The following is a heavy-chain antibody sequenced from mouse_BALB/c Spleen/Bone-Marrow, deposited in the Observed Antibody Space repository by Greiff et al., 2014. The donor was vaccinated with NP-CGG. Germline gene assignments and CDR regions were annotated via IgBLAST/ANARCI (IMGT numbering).Heavy chain of an antibody. V-gene: IGHV2-9*02. D-gene: IGHD1-1*01. Sequence: VKLEESGPGLVAPSQSLSITCTVSGFSLTSFGVHWVRQSPGKGLEWLGVIWAGGSTNYYSALMSRLSISKDNSKSQVFLKMNSLQTDDTAMYYCARDRYYYGSPYWYFDVWGAGTTVTVSS. CDR2: IWAGGST. CDR3: ARDRYYYGSPYWYFDV. J-gene: IGHJ1*01. CDR1: GFSLTSFG.